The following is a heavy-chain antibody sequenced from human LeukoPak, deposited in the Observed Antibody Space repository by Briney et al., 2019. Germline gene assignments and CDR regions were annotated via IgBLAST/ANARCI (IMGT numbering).Heavy chain of an antibody. CDR3: ASPLRWNYYYGMDV. V-gene: IGHV3-66*01. J-gene: IGHJ6*02. D-gene: IGHD4-23*01. CDR2: IYSGGTT. Sequence: GGSLRLSCAASGFTVSSNYMSWVRQAPGKGLEWVSLIYSGGTTYYADSVKGRFTISRDNSKNTLYLQMNSLRAEDTAVYYCASPLRWNYYYGMDVWGQGTTVTVSS. CDR1: GFTVSSNY.